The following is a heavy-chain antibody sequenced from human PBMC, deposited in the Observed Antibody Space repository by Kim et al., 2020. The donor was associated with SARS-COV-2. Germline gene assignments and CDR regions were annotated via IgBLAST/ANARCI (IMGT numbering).Heavy chain of an antibody. CDR1: GYTFTSYY. V-gene: IGHV1-46*01. Sequence: ASVKVSCKASGYTFTSYYMHWVRQAPGQGLEWMGIINPSGGSTSYAQKFQGRVTMTRDTSTSTVYMELSSLRSEDTAVYYCARDAETMVRGVIIDADLGYFDYWGQGTLVTVSS. CDR2: INPSGGST. D-gene: IGHD3-10*01. J-gene: IGHJ4*02. CDR3: ARDAETMVRGVIIDADLGYFDY.